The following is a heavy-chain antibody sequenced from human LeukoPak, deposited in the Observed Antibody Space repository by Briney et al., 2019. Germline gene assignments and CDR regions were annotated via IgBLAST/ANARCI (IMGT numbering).Heavy chain of an antibody. CDR1: GGSISSSSYY. CDR2: IYYSGST. V-gene: IGHV4-39*01. D-gene: IGHD3-22*01. CDR3: ARGYYDDSSGQYSRGVFDY. Sequence: SETLSLTCTVSGGSISSSSYYWGWIRQPPGKGLEWIGSIYYSGSTYYNPSLKSRVTISVDTSKNQFSLKLSSVTAADTAVYYCARGYYDDSSGQYSRGVFDYWGQGTLVTVSS. J-gene: IGHJ4*02.